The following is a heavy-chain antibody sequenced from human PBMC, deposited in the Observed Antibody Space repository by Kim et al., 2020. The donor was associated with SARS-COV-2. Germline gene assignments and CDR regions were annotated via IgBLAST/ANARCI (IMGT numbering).Heavy chain of an antibody. D-gene: IGHD5-12*01. CDR3: AIPHGGYDNWFDP. V-gene: IGHV4-39*01. J-gene: IGHJ5*02. Sequence: NQSLKCRITMSVDTSQNQFSLKLSSVTAADTAVYYCAIPHGGYDNWFDPWGQGTLVTVSS.